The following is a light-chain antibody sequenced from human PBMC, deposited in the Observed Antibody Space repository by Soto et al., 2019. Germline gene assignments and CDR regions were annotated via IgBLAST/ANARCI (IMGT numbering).Light chain of an antibody. CDR3: QQGGNWPLT. CDR2: DAS. J-gene: IGKJ5*01. V-gene: IGKV3-11*01. Sequence: PDILPFSPLERRTLXLIAIQSVSSHLAWYQQKRGQAPRLLIYDASSRASGIPARFSGSGSGTDFTLTISSLEPEDFAVYYCQQGGNWPLTFGQGTLLEI. CDR1: QSVSSH.